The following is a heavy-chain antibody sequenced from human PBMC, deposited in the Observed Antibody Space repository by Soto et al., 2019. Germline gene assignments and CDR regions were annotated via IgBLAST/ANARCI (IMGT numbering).Heavy chain of an antibody. CDR1: GYTFTSYG. V-gene: IGHV1-18*01. J-gene: IGHJ6*02. D-gene: IGHD3-10*01. CDR3: ARTYGSRYYYYGMDV. CDR2: ISAYNGNT. Sequence: QVLMVQSGAEVKKPGASVKVSCKASGYTFTSYGISWVRQAPGQGLEWMGWISAYNGNTNYAQKLQGRVTMTTDTSTSTAYMELRSLRSDDTTVYYCARTYGSRYYYYGMDVWGQGTTVTVSS.